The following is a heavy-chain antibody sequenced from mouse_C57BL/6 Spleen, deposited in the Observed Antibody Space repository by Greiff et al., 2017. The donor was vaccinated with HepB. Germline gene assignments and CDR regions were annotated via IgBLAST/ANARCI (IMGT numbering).Heavy chain of an antibody. J-gene: IGHJ2*01. CDR3: ARGPATIVTTVDYFDY. D-gene: IGHD2-5*01. Sequence: QVQLQQSGAELARPGASVKLSCKASGYTFTSYGISWVKQRTGQGLEWIGEIYPRSGNTYYNEKFKGKATLTADKSSSTAYMELRSLTSEDSAVYFCARGPATIVTTVDYFDYWGQGTTLTVSS. V-gene: IGHV1-81*01. CDR2: IYPRSGNT. CDR1: GYTFTSYG.